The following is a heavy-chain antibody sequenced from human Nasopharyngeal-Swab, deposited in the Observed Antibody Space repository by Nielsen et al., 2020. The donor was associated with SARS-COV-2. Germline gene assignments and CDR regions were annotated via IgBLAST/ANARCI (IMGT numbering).Heavy chain of an antibody. CDR3: ARGVAGVSMIVVVLTGGSYHFDY. J-gene: IGHJ4*02. Sequence: SETLSLTCAVYGGSFSAYDWSWIRQPQGKGLEWIGEINHSGNTNYNPSLKSRVTISLDTSKNQSSLKLSSVTAADTAVYYCARGVAGVSMIVVVLTGGSYHFDYWGQGTLVTVSS. V-gene: IGHV4-34*01. CDR1: GGSFSAYD. D-gene: IGHD3-22*01. CDR2: INHSGNT.